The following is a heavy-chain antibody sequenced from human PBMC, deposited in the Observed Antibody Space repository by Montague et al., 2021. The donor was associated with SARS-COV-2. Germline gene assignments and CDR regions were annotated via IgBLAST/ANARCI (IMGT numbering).Heavy chain of an antibody. CDR3: THYRPSTGGT. CDR2: IYWDDDK. D-gene: IGHD3-16*01. J-gene: IGHJ5*02. V-gene: IGHV2-5*02. Sequence: ALVKPTQTLTLTCTFSGFSLTTSGVSANWIRQPPGKALEWLALIYWDDDKRYSSSLGSRLTITKDTSKNQVVLTMTNMDPVDTATYFCTHYRPSTGGTWGQGALVTVSS. CDR1: GFSLTTSGVS.